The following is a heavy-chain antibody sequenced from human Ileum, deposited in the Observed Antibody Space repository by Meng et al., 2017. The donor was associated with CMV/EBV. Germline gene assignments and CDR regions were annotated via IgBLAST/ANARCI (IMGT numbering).Heavy chain of an antibody. CDR2: FYSSDTY. V-gene: IGHV4-4*07. CDR3: ARGPGASTREGFDY. D-gene: IGHD1-26*01. CDR1: GGSGNNYY. Sequence: QAQLQESGPGLVKPSETLSRTCTVSGGSGNNYYWSWIRQSAGKGLEWIGRFYSSDTYNYHPSLDSRVTMSLDTSKNQFSLNLRSVTAADTATYYCARGPGASTREGFDYWGLGTLVTVSS. J-gene: IGHJ4*02.